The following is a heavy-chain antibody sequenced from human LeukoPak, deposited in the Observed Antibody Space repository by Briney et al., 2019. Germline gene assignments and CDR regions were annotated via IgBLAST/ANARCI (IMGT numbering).Heavy chain of an antibody. V-gene: IGHV4-4*07. D-gene: IGHD5-12*01. CDR1: VGSICNSY. J-gene: IGHJ5*02. CDR2: ISTGGDI. CDR3: VRGPGRGYSLEP. Sequence: SETLSLTCAVSVGSICNSYCSWARQPPGKGLEWIGYISTGGDINYNPSLTSRASMSINTSNNQLSLTLTSVTTADTAVYFCVRGPGRGYSLEPWGQGSLVTVSS.